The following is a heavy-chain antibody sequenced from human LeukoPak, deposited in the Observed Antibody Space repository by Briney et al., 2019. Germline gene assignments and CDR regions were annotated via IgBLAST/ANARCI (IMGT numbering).Heavy chain of an antibody. CDR2: IYYGGST. D-gene: IGHD5-12*01. J-gene: IGHJ5*02. CDR1: GGTITTYY. V-gene: IGHV4-59*08. Sequence: PSETLSLTCTVSGGTITTYYWSWIRQPPGKGPEWIAFIYYGGSTNYNPSLESRVAISLDTSKNQFSLRLTSVTAADTAVYYCARHVIYSGVYSYWFDPWGLGTLVTVSS. CDR3: ARHVIYSGVYSYWFDP.